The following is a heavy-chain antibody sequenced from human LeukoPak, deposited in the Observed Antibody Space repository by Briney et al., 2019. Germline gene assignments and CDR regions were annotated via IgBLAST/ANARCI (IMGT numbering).Heavy chain of an antibody. V-gene: IGHV4-30-4*02. CDR2: IYYNGDT. D-gene: IGHD3-22*01. CDR3: ARALINYYDSSGYYLSN. Sequence: SETLSLTCTVSGGSISSDDYYWSWIRQPPGKGLEWIGYIYYNGDTYYNPSLKSRVTISADTSKNQFSLKLSSVTAADTAVYYCARALINYYDSSGYYLSNWGQGTLVTVSS. J-gene: IGHJ4*02. CDR1: GGSISSDDYY.